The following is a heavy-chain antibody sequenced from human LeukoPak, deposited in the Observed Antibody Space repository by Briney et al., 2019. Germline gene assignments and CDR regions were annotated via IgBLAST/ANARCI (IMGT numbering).Heavy chain of an antibody. D-gene: IGHD6-19*01. CDR3: TRGSKRSGRYDY. CDR1: GFIFYDYA. CDR2: ISGDGGST. J-gene: IGHJ4*02. V-gene: IGHV3-43*02. Sequence: GGSLRLSCAAPGFIFYDYAIHWVRQAPGKGLEWVSLISGDGGSTFYADSVKGRFTISRDNSKNSLSLQMSSLRSEDTALYYCTRGSKRSGRYDYWGQGTLVTVSS.